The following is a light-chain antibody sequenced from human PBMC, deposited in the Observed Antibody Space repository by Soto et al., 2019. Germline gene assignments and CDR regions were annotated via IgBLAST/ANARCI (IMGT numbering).Light chain of an antibody. V-gene: IGLV2-14*01. Sequence: HSALTQPASVSGSLGQSITISCTGTSSDVGAYNYVSWYQQHPDKAPKLLIFEVTNRPSGVSGRFSGSKSGITASLSISGLQPEDEADYYCTSYSSSSPVLFGGGTKLTVL. CDR3: TSYSSSSPVL. CDR2: EVT. J-gene: IGLJ2*01. CDR1: SSDVGAYNY.